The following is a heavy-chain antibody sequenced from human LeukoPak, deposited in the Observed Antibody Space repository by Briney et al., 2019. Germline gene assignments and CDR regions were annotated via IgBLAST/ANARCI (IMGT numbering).Heavy chain of an antibody. V-gene: IGHV4-59*11. D-gene: IGHD2/OR15-2a*01. CDR3: ARVTLSLGPFDY. CDR2: IYYSGST. J-gene: IGHJ4*02. Sequence: SETLSLTCTVSGASINSHYWSWIRQPPGKGLGGFAYIYYSGSTSYNPSFKSRVTMSVDTSKNQFSLRLKSVTAADTAVYYCARVTLSLGPFDYWGQGTLVTVSS. CDR1: GASINSHY.